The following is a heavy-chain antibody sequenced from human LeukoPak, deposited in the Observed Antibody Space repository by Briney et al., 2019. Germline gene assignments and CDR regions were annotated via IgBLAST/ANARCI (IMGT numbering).Heavy chain of an antibody. V-gene: IGHV4-30-4*01. Sequence: SQTLSLTCTVSGGSISSGDYYWSWIRQPPGKGLEWIGYIYYSGSTYYNPSLKSRVTISVDRSKNQFSLKLTSVTAADTAVYYCARRWGTATFDYWGQGTLVTVSS. CDR3: ARRWGTATFDY. CDR1: GGSISSGDYY. J-gene: IGHJ4*02. CDR2: IYYSGST. D-gene: IGHD2-15*01.